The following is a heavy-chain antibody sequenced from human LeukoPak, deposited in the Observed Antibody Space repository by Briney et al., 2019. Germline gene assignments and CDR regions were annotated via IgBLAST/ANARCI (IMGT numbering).Heavy chain of an antibody. CDR1: GFTISSSY. V-gene: IGHV3-53*01. CDR2: VYSGGNT. D-gene: IGHD6-19*01. CDR3: ARLGAGWSVDY. J-gene: IGHJ4*02. Sequence: GGSLRLSCAASGFTISSSYMSWVRQAPGKGLEWVAAVYSGGNTYYADSVKGRFTISRDNSKNTLYLQMNSLRAEDTAVYYCARLGAGWSVDYWGQGTLVTVSS.